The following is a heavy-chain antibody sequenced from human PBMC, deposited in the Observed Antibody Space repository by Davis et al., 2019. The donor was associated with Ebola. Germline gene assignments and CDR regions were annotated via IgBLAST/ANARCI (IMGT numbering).Heavy chain of an antibody. CDR1: GYTFTSYD. J-gene: IGHJ4*02. Sequence: AASVKVSCKASGYTFTSYDFNWVRQATGQGLEWMGWMNPNSGNTGYAQKFQGRVTMTRNTSINTAYMELSSLRSEDTAVYYCARRERWGQKDYWGQGTLVTVSS. V-gene: IGHV1-8*01. D-gene: IGHD1-26*01. CDR3: ARRERWGQKDY. CDR2: MNPNSGNT.